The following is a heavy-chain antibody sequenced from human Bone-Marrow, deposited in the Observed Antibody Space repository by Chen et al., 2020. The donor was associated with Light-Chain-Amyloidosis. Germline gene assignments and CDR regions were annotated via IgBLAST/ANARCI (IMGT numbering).Heavy chain of an antibody. CDR1: GFAFSSYA. CDR2: MGGGGGSR. J-gene: IGHJ3*02. Sequence: EVQLVESGGGLLQRGGSLRLSCAASGFAFSSYAMSWVRQAAGKGLEGVSMMGGGGGSRYYGDSVKGRLSISRDNSKNALFRKGSRLIAEDTAVYYCAKDISYDDILPGYPADAFDIWGQGTMVTVSS. D-gene: IGHD3-9*01. CDR3: AKDISYDDILPGYPADAFDI. V-gene: IGHV3-23*04.